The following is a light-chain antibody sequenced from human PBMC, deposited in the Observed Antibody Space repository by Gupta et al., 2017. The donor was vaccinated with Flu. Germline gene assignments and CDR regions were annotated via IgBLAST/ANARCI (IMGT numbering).Light chain of an antibody. J-gene: IGKJ2*01. V-gene: IGKV4-1*01. Sequence: SLGERATINCRPSHSVLSNSNNKNNIAWYQQKPGQPPKLLIHWTSTRDSGVPDRFSGSGSGTDFTLTISSLQAEDVAVYYCQQYHDLPYTFGQGTKLEIK. CDR3: QQYHDLPYT. CDR1: HSVLSNSNNKNN. CDR2: WTS.